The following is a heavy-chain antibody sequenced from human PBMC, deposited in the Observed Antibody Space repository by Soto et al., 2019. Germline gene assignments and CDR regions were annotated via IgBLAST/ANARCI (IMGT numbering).Heavy chain of an antibody. CDR1: GYTFTNSW. J-gene: IGHJ6*02. CDR2: IYPGDSNT. D-gene: IGHD2-15*01. Sequence: GESLKISCKGSGYTFTNSWIGWVRQMPGKGLEWMGIIYPGDSNTRYSPSFQGQVTISADKSISTAYLQWSSLKASDTAMYYCARFQRCRSVSRYYKGMDVWGQGTTVTVSS. CDR3: ARFQRCRSVSRYYKGMDV. V-gene: IGHV5-51*01.